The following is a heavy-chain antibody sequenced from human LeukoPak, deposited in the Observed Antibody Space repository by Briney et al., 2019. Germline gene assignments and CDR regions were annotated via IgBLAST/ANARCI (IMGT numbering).Heavy chain of an antibody. CDR2: ISSSSSYI. J-gene: IGHJ6*03. CDR1: GFTFSSYS. Sequence: GGSLRLSCAASGFTFSSYSMNWARQAPGKGLEWVSSISSSSSYIYYADSVKGRFTISRDNAKNSLYLQMNSLRAEDTAVYYCAKSGCSSTSCYKYMDVWGKGTTVTVSS. CDR3: AKSGCSSTSCYKYMDV. D-gene: IGHD2-2*02. V-gene: IGHV3-21*01.